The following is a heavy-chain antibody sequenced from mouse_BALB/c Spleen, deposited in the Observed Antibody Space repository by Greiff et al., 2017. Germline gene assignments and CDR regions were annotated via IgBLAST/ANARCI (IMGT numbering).Heavy chain of an antibody. CDR2: ISTYYGDA. J-gene: IGHJ4*01. D-gene: IGHD1-1*01. Sequence: QVQLQQSGAELVRPGVSVKISCKGSGYTFTDYAMHWVKQSHAKSLEWIGVISTYYGDARYNQKFKGKATMTVDKSSSTAYMELARLTSEDSAIYYCAREVKLLRMDYYAMDYWGRGTSVTVSS. V-gene: IGHV1S137*01. CDR1: GYTFTDYA. CDR3: AREVKLLRMDYYAMDY.